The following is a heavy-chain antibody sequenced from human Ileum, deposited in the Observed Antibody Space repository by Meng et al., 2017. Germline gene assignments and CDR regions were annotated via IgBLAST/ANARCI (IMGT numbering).Heavy chain of an antibody. CDR3: ARHGGYSQDF. CDR1: SGSISSNTY. J-gene: IGHJ4*02. Sequence: QVQLQESGPGLVRPSWTLSLTCAVSSGSISSNTYWSWVRQPPGKGLEWIGQISHSGSAYYNPSLKSRVTMSVDKSKSQFSLMLTSVTAADTAIYYCARHGGYSQDFWGQGTLVTVSS. D-gene: IGHD4-23*01. CDR2: ISHSGSA. V-gene: IGHV4-4*02.